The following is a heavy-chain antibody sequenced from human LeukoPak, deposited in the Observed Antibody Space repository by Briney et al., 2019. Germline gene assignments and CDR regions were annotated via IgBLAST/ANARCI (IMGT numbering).Heavy chain of an antibody. Sequence: PSETLSLTCTVSRGSISSYHWSWIRQPPGKGLEWIGYIYYSGSTNYNPSLKSRVTISVDTSKNQFSLKLRSVTAADTAVYYCAGIDYGDYVQHWGQGTLVTVSS. CDR3: AGIDYGDYVQH. D-gene: IGHD4-17*01. CDR2: IYYSGST. CDR1: RGSISSYH. V-gene: IGHV4-59*01. J-gene: IGHJ1*01.